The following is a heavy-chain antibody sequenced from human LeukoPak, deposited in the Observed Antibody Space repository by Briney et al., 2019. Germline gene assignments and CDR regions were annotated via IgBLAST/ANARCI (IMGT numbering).Heavy chain of an antibody. J-gene: IGHJ4*02. CDR3: ARSRKEYQLLLAFDY. CDR2: VYYSGST. V-gene: IGHV4-59*01. D-gene: IGHD2-2*01. Sequence: NPSETLSLTCTVSGGSIISYYWTWIRQPPGKGLECIGYVYYSGSTNYNPSLKSRVTISIDTSKKQISLKLTSVTAADTAVYYCARSRKEYQLLLAFDYWGRGTLVTVSS. CDR1: GGSIISYY.